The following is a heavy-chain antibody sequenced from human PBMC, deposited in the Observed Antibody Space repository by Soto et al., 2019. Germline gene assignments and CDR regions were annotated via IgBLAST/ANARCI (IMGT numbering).Heavy chain of an antibody. D-gene: IGHD6-13*01. V-gene: IGHV1-69*13. Sequence: SLKVSCKASGGTFSNYAISWVRQAPGQGLEWMGGIIPIFGTTNYAQRFQGRVTITADESTSTAYMELSSLRSEDTAVYYCARVSSSWYKDYFDYWGQGTLVTVSS. CDR2: IIPIFGTT. CDR1: GGTFSNYA. CDR3: ARVSSSWYKDYFDY. J-gene: IGHJ4*02.